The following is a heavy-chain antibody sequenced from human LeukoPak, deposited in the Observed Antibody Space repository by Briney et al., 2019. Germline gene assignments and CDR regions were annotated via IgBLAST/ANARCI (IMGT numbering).Heavy chain of an antibody. CDR2: FDPEDGET. V-gene: IGHV1-24*01. J-gene: IGHJ6*02. D-gene: IGHD2-2*02. CDR3: ATLYCSSTSCYTGDYYYYGMTS. CDR1: GYTLTELS. Sequence: ASVKVSCKVSGYTLTELSMHWVRQAPGKGLEWMGGFDPEDGETIYAQKFQGRVTMTEDTSTDTAYMELSSLRSEDTAVYYCATLYCSSTSCYTGDYYYYGMTSGAKGPRSPSP.